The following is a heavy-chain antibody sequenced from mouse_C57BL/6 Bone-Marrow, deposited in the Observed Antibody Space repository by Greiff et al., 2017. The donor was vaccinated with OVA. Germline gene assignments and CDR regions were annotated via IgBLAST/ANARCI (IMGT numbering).Heavy chain of an antibody. V-gene: IGHV1-69*01. Sequence: QVQLQQPGAELVMPGASVKLSCKASGYTFTSYWMHWVKQRPGQGLEWIGEIDPSDSYTNYNQKFKGKSTLTVDKSSSTAYMQLSSLTSEDSAVYYCARLLYWYVDVWGTGTTVTVSS. CDR2: IDPSDSYT. CDR1: GYTFTSYW. CDR3: ARLLYWYVDV. D-gene: IGHD1-1*01. J-gene: IGHJ1*03.